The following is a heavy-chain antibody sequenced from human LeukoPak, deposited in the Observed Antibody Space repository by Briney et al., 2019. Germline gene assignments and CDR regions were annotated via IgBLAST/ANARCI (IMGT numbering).Heavy chain of an antibody. V-gene: IGHV3-23*01. J-gene: IGHJ4*02. CDR3: AKRSARPKPFDC. CDR1: GFTFSSYA. Sequence: GGSLRLSCAASGFTFSSYAMSWVRQAPGKGLEWVSAIDGGGVNTLYADSVKGRFTISRDNSKNTVYLQMNSLSAEDTAIYYCAKRSARPKPFDCWGQETLVTVSS. CDR2: IDGGGVNT. D-gene: IGHD6-25*01.